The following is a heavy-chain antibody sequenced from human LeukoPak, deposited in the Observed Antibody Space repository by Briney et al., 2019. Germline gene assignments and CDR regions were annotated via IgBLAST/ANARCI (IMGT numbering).Heavy chain of an antibody. V-gene: IGHV1-18*01. D-gene: IGHD3-3*01. CDR2: ISTYNGNT. Sequence: ASVKVSCKASGYTFNSYDISWVRQAPGQGLEWMAWISTYNGNTNYALRVQGRATMTTDTSTSTAYMELRSLRSDDTAVYYCARVLRYDFWSAYYFDYWGQGTLVTVSS. J-gene: IGHJ4*02. CDR3: ARVLRYDFWSAYYFDY. CDR1: GYTFNSYD.